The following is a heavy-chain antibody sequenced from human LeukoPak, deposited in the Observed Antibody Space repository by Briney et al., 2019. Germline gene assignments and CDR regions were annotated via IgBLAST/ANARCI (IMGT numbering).Heavy chain of an antibody. CDR2: ISSSGDTT. CDR3: AKDPRAMGRYFFDD. CDR1: GFTFNSYA. D-gene: IGHD3-16*01. V-gene: IGHV3-23*01. J-gene: IGHJ4*01. Sequence: GGSLRLSCVGSGFTFNSYAMSWVRQRPGQGPEWVSMISSSGDTTDYAESVKDRFTISRDNAKNTLYLQIESPRGEDTAIYFCAKDPRAMGRYFFDDWGQGTLVTVPS.